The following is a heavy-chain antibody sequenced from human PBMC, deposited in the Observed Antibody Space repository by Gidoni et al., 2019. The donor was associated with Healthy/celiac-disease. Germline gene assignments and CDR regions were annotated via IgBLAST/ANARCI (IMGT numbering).Heavy chain of an antibody. CDR3: TTDYYGSGSP. V-gene: IGHV3-15*07. Sequence: EVQLVESGGGLVKPGGSLRLSCAASGFTFSNAWMNWVRQAPGKGLEWVGRIKSKTEGGTTDYAAPVKGRFTISRDDSKTTLYLQMNSLKTEDTAVYYCTTDYYGSGSPWGQGTLVTVSS. CDR2: IKSKTEGGTT. D-gene: IGHD3-10*01. J-gene: IGHJ4*02. CDR1: GFTFSNAW.